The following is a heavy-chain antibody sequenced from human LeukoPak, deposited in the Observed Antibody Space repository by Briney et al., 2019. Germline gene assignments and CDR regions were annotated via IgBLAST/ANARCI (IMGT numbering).Heavy chain of an antibody. V-gene: IGHV3-48*01. CDR2: ISETSSFM. Sequence: GGSLRLSCAASGFTFSSYSMNWVRQAPGKGLEWISYISETSSFMYYADSVKGRFTISRDNAKNSLYLQMSSLRAEDTAVYYCARGSSSGRNYYMDVWGKGTTVTVSS. CDR1: GFTFSSYS. CDR3: ARGSSSGRNYYMDV. J-gene: IGHJ6*03. D-gene: IGHD6-19*01.